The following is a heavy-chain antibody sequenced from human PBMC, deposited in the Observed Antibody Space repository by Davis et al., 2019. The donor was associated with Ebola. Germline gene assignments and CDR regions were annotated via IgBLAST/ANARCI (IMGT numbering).Heavy chain of an antibody. CDR3: ASLRRTITGMDDGFDV. D-gene: IGHD2-8*02. J-gene: IGHJ3*01. Sequence: KVSCKDSGNSFSTHWIGWVRQMPGKGLEWMGVIYTGDSDTRYSPSFRGQVTISADKSFKTAFLQWSRLKASDTAMYYCASLRRTITGMDDGFDVWGQGTMVTVSS. V-gene: IGHV5-51*01. CDR1: GNSFSTHW. CDR2: IYTGDSDT.